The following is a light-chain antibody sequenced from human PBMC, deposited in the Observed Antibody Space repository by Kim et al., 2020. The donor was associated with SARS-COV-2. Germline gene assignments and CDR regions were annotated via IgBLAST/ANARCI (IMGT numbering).Light chain of an antibody. V-gene: IGLV3-27*01. CDR2: KDI. CDR1: VRAKNY. J-gene: IGLJ1*01. Sequence: VSAGQTARITCSGGVRAKNYARWFQQKPGQAPVLVIYKDIERPSGIPERFSGSSSGTTVTLTISGAQVEDEADYYCYPAADNKGVFGTGTKAPS. CDR3: YPAADNKGV.